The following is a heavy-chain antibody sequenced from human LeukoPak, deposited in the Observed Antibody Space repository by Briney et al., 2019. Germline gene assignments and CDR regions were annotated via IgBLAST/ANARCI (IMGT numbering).Heavy chain of an antibody. CDR2: INTDGSST. CDR3: ARDLASASCPCRWFDY. J-gene: IGHJ5*01. V-gene: IGHV3-74*01. CDR1: GFTFSSYW. Sequence: GALRLSCAASGFTFSSYWMHWVRQAPGKGLVWVSRINTDGSSTSYADSVKGRFTISRDNAKNTLYLQMNSLRAEDTAVYYCARDLASASCPCRWFDYWGQGTLVTVSS. D-gene: IGHD2-2*01.